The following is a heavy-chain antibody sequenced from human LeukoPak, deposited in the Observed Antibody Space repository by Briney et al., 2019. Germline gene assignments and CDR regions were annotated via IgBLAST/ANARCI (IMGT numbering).Heavy chain of an antibody. Sequence: GASVKVSCKASGSTFTSYGISWVRQAPGQGLEWMGWISAYNGNTNYAQKLQGRVTMTTDTSTSTAYMELRSLRSDDTAVYYCARSPNIAVAGDFDYWGQGTLVTVSS. V-gene: IGHV1-18*01. J-gene: IGHJ4*02. CDR2: ISAYNGNT. CDR3: ARSPNIAVAGDFDY. D-gene: IGHD6-19*01. CDR1: GSTFTSYG.